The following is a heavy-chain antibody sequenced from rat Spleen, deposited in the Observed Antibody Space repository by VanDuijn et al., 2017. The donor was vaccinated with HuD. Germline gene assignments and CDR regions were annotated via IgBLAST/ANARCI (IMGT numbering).Heavy chain of an antibody. CDR3: TRRGYLSDWYFDF. CDR2: ITNSGGST. Sequence: EVQLVESGGGLVQPGNSLKLSCVASGFTFSNYWMTWIRQAPGKGLEWVASITNSGGSTYYPDSVKGRFTISRDNAKSTLYLQMNSLRSEDTATYYCTRRGYLSDWYFDFWGPGTMVTVSS. D-gene: IGHD4-4*01. J-gene: IGHJ1*01. V-gene: IGHV5-31*01. CDR1: GFTFSNYW.